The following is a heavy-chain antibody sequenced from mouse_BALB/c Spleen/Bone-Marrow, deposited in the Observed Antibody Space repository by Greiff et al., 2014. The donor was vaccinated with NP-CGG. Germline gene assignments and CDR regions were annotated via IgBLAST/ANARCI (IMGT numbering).Heavy chain of an antibody. CDR2: INPGSGGT. D-gene: IGHD1-2*01. CDR1: GYAFTNYL. J-gene: IGHJ4*01. Sequence: VQLVESGAELVRPGTSVKVSCKASGYAFTNYLIEWVKQRPGQGLEWIGVINPGSGGTNYNEKFKGKATLTADKSSSTAYMQLSSLTSDDSAVYFCARHYYGAMDYWGQGTSVTVSS. V-gene: IGHV1-54*01. CDR3: ARHYYGAMDY.